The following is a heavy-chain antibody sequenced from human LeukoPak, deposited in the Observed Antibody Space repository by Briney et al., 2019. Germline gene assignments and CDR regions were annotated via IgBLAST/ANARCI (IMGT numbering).Heavy chain of an antibody. Sequence: SETLSLTCAVYGGSFSGYYWSWIRQPPGKGLEWIGEINHSGSTNCNPSLKSRVTISVDTSKNQFSLKLSSVTAADTAVYYCATGPPHYDILTGTRQDYWGQGTLVTVSS. CDR1: GGSFSGYY. CDR2: INHSGST. CDR3: ATGPPHYDILTGTRQDY. D-gene: IGHD3-9*01. V-gene: IGHV4-34*01. J-gene: IGHJ4*02.